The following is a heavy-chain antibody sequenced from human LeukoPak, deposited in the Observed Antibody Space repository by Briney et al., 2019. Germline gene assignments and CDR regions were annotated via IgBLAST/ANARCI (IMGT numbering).Heavy chain of an antibody. CDR3: ARGDYHDPTNFDY. V-gene: IGHV4-38-2*02. J-gene: IGHJ4*02. CDR2: IYHSGST. D-gene: IGHD4-11*01. CDR1: GYSISSGYY. Sequence: SETLSLTCTVSGYSISSGYYWGWIRQPPGKGLEWIGSIYHSGSTYYNPSLKSRVTISVDTSKNQFSLKLSSVTAADTAVYYCARGDYHDPTNFDYWGQGTLVTVSS.